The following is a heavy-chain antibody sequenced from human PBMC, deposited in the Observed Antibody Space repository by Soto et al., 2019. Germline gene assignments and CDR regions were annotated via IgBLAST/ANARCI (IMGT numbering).Heavy chain of an antibody. J-gene: IGHJ6*02. CDR3: ARGGGHYYDSIHYGMDV. CDR2: IGTAGDT. V-gene: IGHV3-13*01. CDR1: GFTFSSYD. Sequence: GGSLRLSCAASGFTFSSYDMHWVHQATGKGLEWVSAIGTAGDTYYPGSVKGRFTISRENAKNSLYLQMNSLRAGDTAVYYCARGGGHYYDSIHYGMDVWGQGTTVTVSS. D-gene: IGHD3-22*01.